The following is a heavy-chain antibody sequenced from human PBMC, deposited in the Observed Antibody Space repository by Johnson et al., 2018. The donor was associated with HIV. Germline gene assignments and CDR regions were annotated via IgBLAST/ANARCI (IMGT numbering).Heavy chain of an antibody. CDR3: AKDVHSSGWYAFDI. D-gene: IGHD6-19*01. J-gene: IGHJ3*02. V-gene: IGHV3-NL1*01. CDR1: GFTFSSYG. CDR2: IYSDGTST. Sequence: QVQLVESGGGVVQPGGSLRLSCAASGFTFSSYGMHWVRQVPGKGLEWVSRIYSDGTSTTYADSVKGRFTISRDNAKNTLYLQMNSLRAEDTAVYYCAKDVHSSGWYAFDIWGQGTMVTVSS.